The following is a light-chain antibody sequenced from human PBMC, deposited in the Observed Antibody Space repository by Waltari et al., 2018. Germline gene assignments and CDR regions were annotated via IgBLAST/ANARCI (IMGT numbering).Light chain of an antibody. J-gene: IGLJ2*01. CDR3: GTWDNSLSAVV. Sequence: QSVLTQPPSVSVAPGQKVTISCSGSSSNIQNNYVSWYQHLPGTAPKLLIYDDYKRPSGVPDRFSGSKSGTSATLGITGLQTGDEADYYCGTWDNSLSAVVFGGGTKLTVL. CDR2: DDY. V-gene: IGLV1-51*01. CDR1: SSNIQNNY.